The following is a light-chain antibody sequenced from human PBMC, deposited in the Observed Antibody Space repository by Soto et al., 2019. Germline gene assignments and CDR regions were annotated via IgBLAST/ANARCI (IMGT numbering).Light chain of an antibody. J-gene: IGLJ3*02. CDR2: EVS. Sequence: QSALTQPASVSGSPGQSITISCTGTSSDVGGYNYVSWYQQHPGKAPKLMIYEVSNRPSGVSNRFSGSKSGNTASLTISGLQAEDAADYSCSSYTSSSTRVFGGGTKLTVL. CDR1: SSDVGGYNY. V-gene: IGLV2-14*01. CDR3: SSYTSSSTRV.